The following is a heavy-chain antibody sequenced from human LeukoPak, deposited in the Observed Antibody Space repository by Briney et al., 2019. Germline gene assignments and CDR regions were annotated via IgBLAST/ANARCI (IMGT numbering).Heavy chain of an antibody. CDR2: MNSNSGNT. J-gene: IGHJ4*02. D-gene: IGHD6-19*01. V-gene: IGHV1-8*01. Sequence: ASVKVSCKASGYTFTSFDINWVRQATGQGLEWVGWMNSNSGNTGYAQKFQGRVTMTRNTSISTAYMELSSLTSEDTAAYYCAPRERSSVLALHYWGQGTLVTVSS. CDR3: APRERSSVLALHY. CDR1: GYTFTSFD.